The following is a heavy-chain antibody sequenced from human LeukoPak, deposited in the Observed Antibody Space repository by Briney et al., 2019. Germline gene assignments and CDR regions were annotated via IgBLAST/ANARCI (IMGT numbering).Heavy chain of an antibody. CDR2: INAGNGNT. D-gene: IGHD2-2*02. CDR3: AVAYCSSTSCYTGGDYGMDV. V-gene: IGHV1-3*01. Sequence: ASVKVSCKASGYTFTSYAMHWVRQAPGQRLEWMGWINAGNGNTKYSQKFQGRVTITRDTSASTAYMELSRLRSDDTAVYYCAVAYCSSTSCYTGGDYGMDVWGQGTTVTVSS. CDR1: GYTFTSYA. J-gene: IGHJ6*02.